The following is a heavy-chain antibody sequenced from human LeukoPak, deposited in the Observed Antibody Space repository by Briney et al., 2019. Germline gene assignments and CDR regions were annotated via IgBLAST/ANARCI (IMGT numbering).Heavy chain of an antibody. D-gene: IGHD1-7*01. V-gene: IGHV3-33*01. Sequence: GGSLRLSCAASGFTFSSFGMHWVRQAPGKGLEWVAVIWYDASNKYYVDSVKGRFTISRDNSKNTLYLQMNSLRDDDTAVYYCVRGVGVSRFNYLDPWGHGTLVIVSS. CDR2: IWYDASNK. J-gene: IGHJ5*02. CDR3: VRGVGVSRFNYLDP. CDR1: GFTFSSFG.